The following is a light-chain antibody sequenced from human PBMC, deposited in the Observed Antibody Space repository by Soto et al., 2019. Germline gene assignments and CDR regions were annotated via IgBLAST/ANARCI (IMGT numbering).Light chain of an antibody. CDR3: QQSYSRPLLT. CDR2: NKD. V-gene: IGKV1-39*01. CDR1: QSIRNY. J-gene: IGKJ3*01. Sequence: DLQLTQSPSSLSASVGDRVTITCRASQSIRNYLNWYQQKPGEAPKLLIYNKDSLQSGVPSRFSGSASGTEFTLTISSLQPEDYAVYYCQQSYSRPLLTFGPGTKVDIK.